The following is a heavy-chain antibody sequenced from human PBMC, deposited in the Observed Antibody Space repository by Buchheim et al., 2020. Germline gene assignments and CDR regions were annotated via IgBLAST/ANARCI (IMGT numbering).Heavy chain of an antibody. CDR3: AKVGSLVRGIIINYFDY. V-gene: IGHV3-23*04. J-gene: IGHJ4*02. D-gene: IGHD3-10*01. CDR1: GFSISSYW. CDR2: ISGSAVNT. Sequence: VQLVESGGGVVQPGRSLRLSCAASGFSISSYWMHWVRQSPGKGPVWVSIISGSAVNTYYADSVKGRFTISRDNSNNTLHLQMNSLRAEDTAIYYCAKVGSLVRGIIINYFDYWGQGTL.